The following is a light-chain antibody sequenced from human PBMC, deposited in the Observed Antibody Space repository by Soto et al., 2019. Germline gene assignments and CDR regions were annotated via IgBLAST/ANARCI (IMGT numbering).Light chain of an antibody. CDR1: QSVSSY. CDR3: QQRSDWPVT. V-gene: IGKV3-11*01. J-gene: IGKJ1*01. CDR2: DTS. Sequence: EIVLTQSPATLSLSPGEGATLSCRASQSVSSYLAWYQQKPGQAPRLLIYDTSNRATGIPARFSGSGSGTDFTLIISSLEPEDFAVYYCQQRSDWPVTFGLGTKVEV.